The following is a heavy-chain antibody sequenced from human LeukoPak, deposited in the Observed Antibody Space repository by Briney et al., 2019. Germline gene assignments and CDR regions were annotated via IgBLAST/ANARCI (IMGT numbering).Heavy chain of an antibody. CDR1: GYTFTGYY. CDR2: ISAYNGNT. V-gene: IGHV1-18*04. Sequence: ASVKVSCKASGYTFTGYYMHWVRQAPGQGLEWMGWISAYNGNTNYAQKLQGRVTMTTDTSTSTAYMELRSLRSDDTAVYYCARDLCGGDCSPFDYWGQGTLVTVSS. D-gene: IGHD2-21*02. CDR3: ARDLCGGDCSPFDY. J-gene: IGHJ4*02.